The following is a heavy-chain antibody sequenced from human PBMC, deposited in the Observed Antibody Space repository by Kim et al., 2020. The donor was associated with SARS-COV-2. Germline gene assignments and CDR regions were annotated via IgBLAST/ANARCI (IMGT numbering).Heavy chain of an antibody. CDR2: INPSGGST. J-gene: IGHJ5*02. CDR1: GYTFTSYY. CDR3: ARDGGVCSSTSCYSVRFDP. Sequence: ASVKVSCKASGYTFTSYYMHWVRQAPGQGLEWMGIINPSGGSTSYAQKFQGRVTMTRDTSTSTVYMELSSLRSEDTAVYYCARDGGVCSSTSCYSVRFDPWGQGTLVTVSS. D-gene: IGHD2-2*01. V-gene: IGHV1-46*01.